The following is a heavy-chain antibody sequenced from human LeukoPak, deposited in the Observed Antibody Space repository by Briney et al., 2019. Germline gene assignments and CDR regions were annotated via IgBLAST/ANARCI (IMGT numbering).Heavy chain of an antibody. J-gene: IGHJ4*02. V-gene: IGHV3-33*08. Sequence: PGGSLRLSCAASGFTFSSYWMHWVRQAPGKGLEWVAVVWYDGINKYYADSVKGRFTISRENSKNTLYLQMNSLRDEDTAVYYCARSTSSEYDIYHFDYWGQGTLVTVSS. D-gene: IGHD3-9*01. CDR3: ARSTSSEYDIYHFDY. CDR1: GFTFSSYW. CDR2: VWYDGINK.